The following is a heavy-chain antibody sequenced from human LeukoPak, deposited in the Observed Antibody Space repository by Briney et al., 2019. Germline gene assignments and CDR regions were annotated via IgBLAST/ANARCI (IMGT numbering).Heavy chain of an antibody. D-gene: IGHD2-15*01. Sequence: SVMDSCKASGGTFSSYAISWVRQAPAQGLEWMGGIIPIFGTANYAQKFPGRVTITADESTTTAYMELSSLRSEDTAVYYCARSLVTVYCSGGSCYFDYWGQGTLVTVSS. V-gene: IGHV1-69*13. J-gene: IGHJ4*02. CDR1: GGTFSSYA. CDR3: ARSLVTVYCSGGSCYFDY. CDR2: IIPIFGTA.